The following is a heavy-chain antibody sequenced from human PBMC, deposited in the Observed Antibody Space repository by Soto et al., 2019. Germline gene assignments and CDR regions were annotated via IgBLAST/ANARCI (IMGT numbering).Heavy chain of an antibody. CDR3: AREFKSNYDGMDI. CDR2: VWYYGSSK. CDR1: G. J-gene: IGHJ6*02. V-gene: IGHV3-33*01. D-gene: IGHD3-10*01. Sequence: GMNGVPLNPGKGVEGVARVWYYGSSKYYVDSVKGRFTISIDNSKETVYLQMNSLRAEDTGVYYCAREFKSNYDGMDIWGQGTTVTVSS.